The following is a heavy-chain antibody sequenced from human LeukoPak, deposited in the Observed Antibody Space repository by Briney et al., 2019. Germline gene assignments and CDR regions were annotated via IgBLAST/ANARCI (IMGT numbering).Heavy chain of an antibody. CDR3: AREDIVVLPLATQFLDY. J-gene: IGHJ4*02. CDR2: ISSSGTFI. V-gene: IGHV3-21*01. CDR1: GFTFSNYN. Sequence: GGSLRLSCEASGFTFSNYNMNWVRQAPGKGLEWVSSISSSGTFIYTTDPVKGRFTISRDNAKNSLYLQMNSLRAEDTAVYYCAREDIVVLPLATQFLDYWGQGTLVTVSS. D-gene: IGHD2-2*01.